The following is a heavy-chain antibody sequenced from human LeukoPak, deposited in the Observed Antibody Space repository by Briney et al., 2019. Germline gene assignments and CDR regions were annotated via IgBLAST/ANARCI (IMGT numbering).Heavy chain of an antibody. CDR1: KFTFSAYW. CDR2: INQDGSER. CDR3: ARSHRSFASGSGDY. D-gene: IGHD3-10*01. J-gene: IGHJ4*02. Sequence: PGGSLRLSCAASKFTFSAYWMSWVRQAPGKGLEWVANINQDGSERYYVDSVKGRFSISRDNAKNSLFLQMNSLRAEDTAVYFCARSHRSFASGSGDYWGQGTLVTVSS. V-gene: IGHV3-7*05.